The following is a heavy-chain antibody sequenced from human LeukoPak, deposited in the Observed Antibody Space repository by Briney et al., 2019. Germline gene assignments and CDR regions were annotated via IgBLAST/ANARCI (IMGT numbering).Heavy chain of an antibody. D-gene: IGHD5-18*01. V-gene: IGHV3-21*01. CDR1: GFTFSSYS. J-gene: IGHJ4*02. CDR3: AREPTSMGSDY. Sequence: GGSLRLPCAASGFTFSSYSMNWVRQAPGKGLEWVSSISSSSSYIYYADSVKGRFTISRDNAKNSLYLQMNSLRADDAAVYYCAREPTSMGSDYWGQGTLVTVSS. CDR2: ISSSSSYI.